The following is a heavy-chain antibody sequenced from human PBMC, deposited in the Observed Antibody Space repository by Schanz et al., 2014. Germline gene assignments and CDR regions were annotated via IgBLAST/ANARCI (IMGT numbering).Heavy chain of an antibody. J-gene: IGHJ4*02. Sequence: QVQLVQSGAEVKKPGSSMKVSCKASGGTFSTYPINWLRQAPGQGLEWMGRIIPIHGIVNYAQKFQGRVTITADKSTSTAYMELTSLRSEDTAVYYCAKSKSQLPLFDYWGQGTLVAVSS. CDR3: AKSKSQLPLFDY. CDR2: IIPIHGIV. CDR1: GGTFSTYP. D-gene: IGHD2-21*01. V-gene: IGHV1-69*02.